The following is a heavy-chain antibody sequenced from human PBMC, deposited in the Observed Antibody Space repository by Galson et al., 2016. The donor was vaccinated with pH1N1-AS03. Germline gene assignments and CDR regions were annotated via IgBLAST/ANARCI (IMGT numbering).Heavy chain of an antibody. CDR2: ISPYNGRT. Sequence: SVKVSCKASGYTFTSYGIGWVRQAPGQGLEWMGWISPYNGRTEYAQKLQGRVTMTTDTSTSTAYMELRSLISDDTAMYYCARVLTPGYFHTMDVWGRGTTVTVSS. V-gene: IGHV1-18*01. D-gene: IGHD2/OR15-2a*01. J-gene: IGHJ6*02. CDR3: ARVLTPGYFHTMDV. CDR1: GYTFTSYG.